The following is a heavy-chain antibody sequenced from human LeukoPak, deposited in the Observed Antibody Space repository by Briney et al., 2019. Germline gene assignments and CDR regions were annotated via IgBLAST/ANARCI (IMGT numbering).Heavy chain of an antibody. CDR1: GYTFTSYA. V-gene: IGHV1-8*03. Sequence: GASVKVSCKASGYTFTSYAMNWVRQATGQGLEWMGWMNPNSGNTGYAQKFRGRVTITRNTSISTAYMELSSLRSEDTAVYYCARGAWSSSPTLDYYMDVWGKGTTVTVSS. CDR3: ARGAWSSSPTLDYYMDV. D-gene: IGHD6-13*01. J-gene: IGHJ6*03. CDR2: MNPNSGNT.